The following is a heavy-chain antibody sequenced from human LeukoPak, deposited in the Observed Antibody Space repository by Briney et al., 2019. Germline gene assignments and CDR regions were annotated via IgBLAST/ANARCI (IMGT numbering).Heavy chain of an antibody. CDR2: IRSKANSYAT. CDR3: TTTVTTGRFDY. Sequence: GGSLRLSCAASGFTFSGSAMPWVRQASGKGLEWVGRIRSKANSYATAYAASVKGRFTISRDDSKNTAYLQMNSLKTEDTAVYYCTTTVTTGRFDYWGQGTLVTVSS. V-gene: IGHV3-73*01. J-gene: IGHJ4*02. CDR1: GFTFSGSA. D-gene: IGHD4-11*01.